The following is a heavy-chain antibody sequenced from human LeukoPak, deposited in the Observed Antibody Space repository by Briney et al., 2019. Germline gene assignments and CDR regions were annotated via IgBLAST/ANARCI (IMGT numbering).Heavy chain of an antibody. CDR3: ARDYESGGIDY. Sequence: GGSLRLSCAASGFTFSDYSMNWVRQAPGKGLEWVSSISSSGSYIYYADSVKGRFAISRDNAKNSLYLQMNTLRAEDTAVYYCARDYESGGIDYWGQGTLVTVSS. V-gene: IGHV3-21*01. CDR1: GFTFSDYS. CDR2: ISSSGSYI. J-gene: IGHJ4*02. D-gene: IGHD2-15*01.